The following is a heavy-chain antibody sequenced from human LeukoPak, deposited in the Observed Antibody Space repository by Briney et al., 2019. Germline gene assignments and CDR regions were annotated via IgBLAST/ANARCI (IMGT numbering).Heavy chain of an antibody. V-gene: IGHV3-23*01. CDR2: ISGSGGST. CDR1: GFTFSSYA. CDR3: AKDRGREQLVLSYWFDP. D-gene: IGHD6-13*01. Sequence: GGSLRLSCAASGFTFSSYAMSWVRQAPGKGLEWVSAISGSGGSTYYADSVKGRFTISRDNSKNTLYLQMNSLGAEDTAVYYCAKDRGREQLVLSYWFDPWGQGTLVTVSS. J-gene: IGHJ5*02.